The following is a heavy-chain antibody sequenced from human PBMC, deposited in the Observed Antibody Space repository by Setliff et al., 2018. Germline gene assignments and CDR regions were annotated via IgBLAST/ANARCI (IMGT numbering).Heavy chain of an antibody. CDR2: WYTSGIT. CDR3: ARGQNSYHPGSWGPLYDH. V-gene: IGHV4-61*09. J-gene: IGHJ4*02. Sequence: SETLSLTCTVSGGSISGGTYYWTWIRQPAGKGLEWIGHWYTSGITNYNPSLKSQVTISVDTSKNQFSLKLSSVTAADTAVFLCARGQNSYHPGSWGPLYDHWGQGTQVTVSS. D-gene: IGHD3-10*01. CDR1: GGSISGGTYY.